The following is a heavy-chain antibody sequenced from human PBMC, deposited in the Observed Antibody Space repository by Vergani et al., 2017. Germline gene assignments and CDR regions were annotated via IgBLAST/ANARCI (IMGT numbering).Heavy chain of an antibody. D-gene: IGHD6-13*01. Sequence: EVQLVESGGGLVQPGGSLRLSCAASGFTFSSYSMNWVRQAPGKGLEWVSYISSSSSTIYYADSVNGRFTISSDNAKNSLYLQMNSLRAEDTAVYYCARGCIAAAGGLPWFDPWGQGTLVTVSS. V-gene: IGHV3-48*01. CDR3: ARGCIAAAGGLPWFDP. J-gene: IGHJ5*02. CDR2: ISSSSSTI. CDR1: GFTFSSYS.